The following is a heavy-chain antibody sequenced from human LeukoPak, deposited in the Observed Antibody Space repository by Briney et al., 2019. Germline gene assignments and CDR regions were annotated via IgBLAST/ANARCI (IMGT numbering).Heavy chain of an antibody. Sequence: GRSLRLSCAASGFTFSSYGMHCVSHAPGKGLEWVAVISYDGSNKYYADSVKGRFTISRDNSKNTLYLQMNSLRAEDTAVYYCAKRFGGVIAAFDYWGQGTLVTVSS. CDR3: AKRFGGVIAAFDY. V-gene: IGHV3-30*18. CDR2: ISYDGSNK. D-gene: IGHD3-16*02. CDR1: GFTFSSYG. J-gene: IGHJ4*02.